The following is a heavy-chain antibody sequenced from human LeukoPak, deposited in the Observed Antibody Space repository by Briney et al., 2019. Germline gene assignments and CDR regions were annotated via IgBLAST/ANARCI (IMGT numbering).Heavy chain of an antibody. V-gene: IGHV3-23*01. CDR3: AKDTDVLRYFDWLSPFDY. D-gene: IGHD3-9*01. J-gene: IGHJ4*02. CDR1: GFTFDDYA. Sequence: GGSLRLSCAASGFTFDDYAMHWVRQAPGKGLEWVSAISGSGGSTYYADSVKGRFTISRDNSKNTLYLQMNSLRAEDTAVYYCAKDTDVLRYFDWLSPFDYWGQGTLVTVSS. CDR2: ISGSGGST.